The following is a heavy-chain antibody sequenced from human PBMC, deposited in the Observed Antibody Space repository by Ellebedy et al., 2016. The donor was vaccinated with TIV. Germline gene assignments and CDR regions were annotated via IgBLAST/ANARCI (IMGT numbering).Heavy chain of an antibody. J-gene: IGHJ4*02. V-gene: IGHV3-15*07. CDR2: IKSKIDGGTT. CDR1: GFTFTNAW. D-gene: IGHD2-8*01. Sequence: GESLKISCAGSGFTFTNAWMNWVRQAPGKGLEWVGRIKSKIDGGTTVYAAAVKDRFIISRDDSRNTLYLQMNSLKTEDTAVYFCSTSLMGNYYDYWGQGTLVIVSS. CDR3: STSLMGNYYDY.